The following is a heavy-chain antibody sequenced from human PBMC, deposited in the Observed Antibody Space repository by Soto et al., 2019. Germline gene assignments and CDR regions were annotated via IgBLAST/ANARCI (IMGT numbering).Heavy chain of an antibody. CDR3: ARNASGRGWFDP. Sequence: QVQLKESGPRLVRPSETLSLTCSVSGGSVKSPGHYWSWIRQSPGKGLEWIGNVYYIGTTDYNPSLENRVTILVDRSDNHFSLKLRSVTVDDTAVYYCARNASGRGWFDPWGQGVPVTVSS. V-gene: IGHV4-61*03. CDR2: VYYIGTT. CDR1: GGSVKSPGHY. J-gene: IGHJ5*02. D-gene: IGHD3-10*01.